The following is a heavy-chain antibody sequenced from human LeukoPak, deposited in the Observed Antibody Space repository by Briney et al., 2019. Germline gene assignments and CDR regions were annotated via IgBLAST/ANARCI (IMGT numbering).Heavy chain of an antibody. CDR2: IYYSGST. V-gene: IGHV4-59*12. CDR1: GFTFSSYS. D-gene: IGHD6-13*01. CDR3: ARVIAAAADWFDP. Sequence: GSLRPSCAASGFTFSSYSMNWVRQPPGKGLEWIGDIYYSGSTKYNPSLKSRVTISVDTSKNQFSLKLSSVTAADTAVYYCARVIAAAADWFDPWGQGTLVTVSS. J-gene: IGHJ5*02.